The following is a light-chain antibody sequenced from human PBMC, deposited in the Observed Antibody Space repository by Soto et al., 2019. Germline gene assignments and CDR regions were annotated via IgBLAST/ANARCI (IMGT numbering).Light chain of an antibody. CDR1: SSDVGGYNY. Sequence: QSALTQPASVSGSPGQSITISCTGTSSDVGGYNYVSWYQQHPGKAPKPMIYDVTTRPSGVSNRFSGSKSANTASLTISGLQPEDEADYYCSSYTSTNTYVLFGGGTQLTVL. CDR3: SSYTSTNTYVL. J-gene: IGLJ2*01. CDR2: DVT. V-gene: IGLV2-14*01.